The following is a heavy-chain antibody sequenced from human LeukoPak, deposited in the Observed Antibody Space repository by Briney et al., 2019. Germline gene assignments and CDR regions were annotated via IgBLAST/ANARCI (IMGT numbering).Heavy chain of an antibody. J-gene: IGHJ4*02. CDR1: GFIFSSYA. CDR3: ARDWQGSPGYYFHY. D-gene: IGHD2-2*01. V-gene: IGHV3-30*04. CDR2: MSYDGITI. Sequence: GRSLRLSCAASGFIFSSYAMHWVRQAPGKGLEWVAVMSYDGITIYYADSVKGRFTISRDHSENTLCLQMNRLRAEDTAVYYCARDWQGSPGYYFHYWGQGTLVTVSS.